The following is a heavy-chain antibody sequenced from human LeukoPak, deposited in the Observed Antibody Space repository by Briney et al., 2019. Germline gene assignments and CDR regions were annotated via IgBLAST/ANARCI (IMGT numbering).Heavy chain of an antibody. CDR2: ISWNSGSI. J-gene: IGHJ4*02. V-gene: IGHV3-9*01. Sequence: QTGGSLRLSCAASGFTFSSYAMSWVRQAPGKGLEWVSGISWNSGSIGYADSVKGRFTISRDNAKNSLYLQMNSLRAEDTALYYCAKDSAYYYDSSGSTFDYWGQGTLVTVSS. CDR1: GFTFSSYA. CDR3: AKDSAYYYDSSGSTFDY. D-gene: IGHD3-22*01.